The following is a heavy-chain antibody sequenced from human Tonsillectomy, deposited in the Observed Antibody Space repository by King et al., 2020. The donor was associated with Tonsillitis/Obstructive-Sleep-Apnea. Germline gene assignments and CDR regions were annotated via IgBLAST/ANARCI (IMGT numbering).Heavy chain of an antibody. D-gene: IGHD3-16*02. V-gene: IGHV1-2*06. J-gene: IGHJ4*02. CDR1: GYTFTGYY. CDR2: INPNSGGT. Sequence: VQLVESGAEVKKPGASVKVSCKASGYTFTGYYMHWVRQAPGQGLEWMGRINPNSGGTNYAQKFQGRVTMTRDTSISTAYMELSRLRSDDTAVYYCARGYYDYIWGSYPHDYWGQGTLVTVSS. CDR3: ARGYYDYIWGSYPHDY.